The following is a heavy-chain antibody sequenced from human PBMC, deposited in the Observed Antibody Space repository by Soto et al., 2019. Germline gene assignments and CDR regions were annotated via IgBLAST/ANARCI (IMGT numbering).Heavy chain of an antibody. V-gene: IGHV1-18*01. CDR1: GYTFTSYG. J-gene: IGHJ5*02. CDR3: ARLSLVGAYNWFDP. Sequence: ASLKVSCKASGYTFTSYGISWVRQAPGQGLEWMGWISAYNGNTNYAQKLQGRVTMTTDTSTSTAYMELRSLRSDDTAVYYCARLSLVGAYNWFDPWGQGTLVTVSS. CDR2: ISAYNGNT. D-gene: IGHD1-26*01.